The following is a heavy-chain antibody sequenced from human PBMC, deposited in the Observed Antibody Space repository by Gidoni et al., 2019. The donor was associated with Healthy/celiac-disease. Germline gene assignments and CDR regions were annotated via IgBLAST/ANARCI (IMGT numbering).Heavy chain of an antibody. J-gene: IGHJ4*02. CDR2: IYYSGST. V-gene: IGHV4-39*07. D-gene: IGHD3-3*01. CDR3: AREAPAVIFGVVIAFDY. CDR1: GGSISSSSYY. Sequence: QLQLQESGPGLVKPSETLSLTCTVSGGSISSSSYYWGWIRQPPGKGLEWIGSIYYSGSTYYNPSLKSRVTISVDTSKNQFSLKLSSVTAADTAVYYCAREAPAVIFGVVIAFDYWGQGTLVTVSS.